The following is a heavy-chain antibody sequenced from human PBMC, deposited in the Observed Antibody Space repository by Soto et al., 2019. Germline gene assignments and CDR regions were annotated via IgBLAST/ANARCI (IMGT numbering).Heavy chain of an antibody. CDR2: INPIFGTA. J-gene: IGHJ6*02. Sequence: QVQLVQSGAEVKKPGASVKVSCKASGYTFTGYYMHWVRQAPGQGLEWMGWINPIFGTANYAQKFQGRVTITADESTSTAYMELSSLRSEDTAVYYCAREGRGTGLIYYYYGMDVWGQGTTVTVSS. D-gene: IGHD2-15*01. V-gene: IGHV1-69*01. CDR3: AREGRGTGLIYYYYGMDV. CDR1: GYTFTGYY.